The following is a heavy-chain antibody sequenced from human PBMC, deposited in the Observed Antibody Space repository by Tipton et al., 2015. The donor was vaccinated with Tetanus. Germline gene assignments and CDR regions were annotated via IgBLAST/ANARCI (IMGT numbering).Heavy chain of an antibody. D-gene: IGHD2-15*01. CDR1: GGSISSYY. CDR3: ARGGAATPDY. CDR2: IFYSGGA. V-gene: IGHV4-59*01. Sequence: TLSLTCTVSGGSISSYYWSWIRQPPGKGLEWVGYIFYSGGANYNPSLKNRVSISVDTSRSQLSLKLYSVTTADTAVYYCARGGAATPDYWGQGTQVIVSP. J-gene: IGHJ4*02.